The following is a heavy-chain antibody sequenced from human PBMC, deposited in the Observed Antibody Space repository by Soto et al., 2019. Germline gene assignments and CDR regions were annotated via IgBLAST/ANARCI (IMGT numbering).Heavy chain of an antibody. V-gene: IGHV1-8*01. CDR3: ASRPYYYYGSGSYYYYYYYGMDV. CDR1: GYTFTSYD. CDR2: MNPNSGKT. J-gene: IGHJ6*02. D-gene: IGHD3-10*01. Sequence: ASVKVSCKASGYTFTSYDMNWVRQATGQGLEWMGCMNPNSGKTGYAQKFQGRVTMTRNASISTAYMELSSLRSEDTAVYYCASRPYYYYGSGSYYYYYYYGMDVWGQGTTVTVSS.